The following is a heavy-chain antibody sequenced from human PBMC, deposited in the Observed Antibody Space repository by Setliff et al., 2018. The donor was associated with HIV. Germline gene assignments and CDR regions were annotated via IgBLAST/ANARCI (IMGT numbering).Heavy chain of an antibody. Sequence: SETLSLTCTVSGGSITGHYWSWIRQPPGKGLEWIGSIYYSGSTYYNPSLKSRVTISVDTSKNQFSLKLSSVTAADTAVYYCAGCITGTTHWFDPWGQGTLVTVSS. D-gene: IGHD1-20*01. CDR1: GGSITGHY. CDR2: IYYSGST. V-gene: IGHV4-59*05. J-gene: IGHJ5*02. CDR3: AGCITGTTHWFDP.